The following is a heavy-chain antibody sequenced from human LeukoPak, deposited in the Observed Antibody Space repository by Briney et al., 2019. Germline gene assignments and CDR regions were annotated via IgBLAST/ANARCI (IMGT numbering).Heavy chain of an antibody. CDR1: GFTFNSCA. D-gene: IGHD3-10*01. V-gene: IGHV3-23*01. J-gene: IGHJ5*02. CDR3: AFELPPNWFDP. CDR2: ISGTGSST. Sequence: GGSLRLSCAASGFTFNSCAMNWVRQAPGKGLEWVSTISGTGSSTYYADSVKGRLTISRDNSKNTLYLQMNSLRAEDTAVYYCAFELPPNWFDPWGQGTLVTVSS.